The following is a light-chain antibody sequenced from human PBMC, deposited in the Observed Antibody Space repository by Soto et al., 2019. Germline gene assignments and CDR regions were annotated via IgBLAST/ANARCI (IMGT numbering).Light chain of an antibody. CDR2: AAS. J-gene: IGKJ1*01. V-gene: IGKV1-39*01. CDR3: QQSYNSPQT. Sequence: DIKMTQSPSSLSASVGDEVTITFRASQTIMTYLNWYQLKPGKPPRLLIYAASSLQSGVPSRFSGSGSGTDFTLTISSLQPEDFATYSCQQSYNSPQTFGRGTKVDIK. CDR1: QTIMTY.